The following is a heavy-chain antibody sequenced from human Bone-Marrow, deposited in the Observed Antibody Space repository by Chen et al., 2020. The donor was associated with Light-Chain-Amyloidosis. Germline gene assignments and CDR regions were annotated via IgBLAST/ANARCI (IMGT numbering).Heavy chain of an antibody. V-gene: IGHV3-74*01. D-gene: IGHD5-12*01. Sequence: DVQLLESGGGLVQRGGSLRLSCAASGFTFRPSWMHWVRQAPGKGLVWVSRINPDGTRVDYADSVRGRFTISRDDAKSTVYLQMNSLRAEDTAVYYCSREFTGYDDYWGQGTLVTVSS. CDR2: INPDGTRV. CDR3: SREFTGYDDY. J-gene: IGHJ4*02. CDR1: GFTFRPSW.